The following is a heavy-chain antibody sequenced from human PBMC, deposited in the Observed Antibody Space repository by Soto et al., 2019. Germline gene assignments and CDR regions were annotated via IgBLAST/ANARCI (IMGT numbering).Heavy chain of an antibody. J-gene: IGHJ6*02. CDR3: AKKIGHYDAMDV. V-gene: IGHV3-23*01. Sequence: EVQLLESGGGLVQPGGSLRLSCVASGFTFNNYVMNWVRQAPGKGLEWVSAISGSGGSTNYADSVKGRFTISRDNSKNTLYLQMNSLRAGDTAVYYCAKKIGHYDAMDVWGQGTTVTVSS. CDR1: GFTFNNYV. D-gene: IGHD3-22*01. CDR2: ISGSGGST.